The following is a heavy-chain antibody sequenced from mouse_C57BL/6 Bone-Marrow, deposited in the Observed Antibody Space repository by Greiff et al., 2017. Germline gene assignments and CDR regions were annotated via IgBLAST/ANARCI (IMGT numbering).Heavy chain of an antibody. CDR2: IYPRSGNT. J-gene: IGHJ2*01. Sequence: QVQLQQSGAELARPGASVTLSCKASGYTFTSYGISWVKQRTGQGLEWIGEIYPRSGNTYYNEKFKGKATLAADKSSSTAYMELRSLTSEDSAVYFCAKLGWLPYFYWGQGTTLTVSA. D-gene: IGHD2-3*01. CDR1: GYTFTSYG. V-gene: IGHV1-81*01. CDR3: AKLGWLPYFY.